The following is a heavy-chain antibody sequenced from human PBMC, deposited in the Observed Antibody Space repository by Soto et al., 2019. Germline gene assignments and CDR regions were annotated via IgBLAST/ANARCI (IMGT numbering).Heavy chain of an antibody. D-gene: IGHD3-10*01. J-gene: IGHJ6*02. V-gene: IGHV3-23*01. CDR2: ISGSGGST. CDR3: AKDRITMVRGVIDYYYYGMDV. Sequence: STTLPRAAAGRTFSEYGMRWVRQDQRKGLEWASAISGSGGSTYYADSVKGRFTISRDNSKNTLYLQMNSLRAEDTAVYYCAKDRITMVRGVIDYYYYGMDVWGQGNTVTVSS. CDR1: GRTFSEYG.